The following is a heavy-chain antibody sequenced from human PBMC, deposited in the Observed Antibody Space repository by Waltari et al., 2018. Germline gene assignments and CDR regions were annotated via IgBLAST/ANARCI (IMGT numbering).Heavy chain of an antibody. CDR1: GYTFTDYY. CDR3: AREALGGTKAFDM. Sequence: QIQIMQSGAEVKKPGDSVKVSCQASGYTFTDYYIHWARQAPGQGLEWMGWINSNAGGADCAQSFQGRVTVTRDTSISTVYMELSGLTSDDMAVYYCAREALGGTKAFDMWGQGTMVTVSS. V-gene: IGHV1-2*02. J-gene: IGHJ3*02. CDR2: INSNAGGA. D-gene: IGHD1-7*01.